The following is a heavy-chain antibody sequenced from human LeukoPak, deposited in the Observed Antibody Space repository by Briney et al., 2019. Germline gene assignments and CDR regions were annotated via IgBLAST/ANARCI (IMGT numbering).Heavy chain of an antibody. CDR3: ARVSPSRLGIRGAFDI. V-gene: IGHV3-48*03. J-gene: IGHJ3*02. D-gene: IGHD7-27*01. CDR2: ISSSGSTI. CDR1: GFTFSSYE. Sequence: PGGPLRLSCAASGFTFSSYEMNWVRQAPGKGLEWVSYISSSGSTIYYPDSVKGRFTISRDNAKNSLYLQMNSLRAEDTAVYYCARVSPSRLGIRGAFDIWGQGTMVTVSS.